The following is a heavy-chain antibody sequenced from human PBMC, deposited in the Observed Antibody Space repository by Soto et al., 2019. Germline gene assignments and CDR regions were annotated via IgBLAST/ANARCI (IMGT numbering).Heavy chain of an antibody. J-gene: IGHJ4*02. CDR3: ARGVRIQIWLLSTELYYFDY. CDR2: INHSGST. D-gene: IGHD5-18*01. V-gene: IGHV4-34*01. Sequence: SETLSLTCAVYGGSFSGYYWSWIRQPPGKGLDWIGEINHSGSTNYNPSLKSRVTISVDTSKNQFSLKLSSVTAADTAVYYCARGVRIQIWLLSTELYYFDYWGQGTLVTVYS. CDR1: GGSFSGYY.